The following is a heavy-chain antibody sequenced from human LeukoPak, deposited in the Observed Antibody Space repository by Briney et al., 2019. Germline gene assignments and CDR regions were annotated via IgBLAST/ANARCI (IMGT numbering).Heavy chain of an antibody. CDR3: ARWGYCSTITTCFYRFDP. D-gene: IGHD2-8*01. CDR1: GYSFSSYW. V-gene: IGHV5-51*01. J-gene: IGHJ5*02. CDR2: IYPGDSDT. Sequence: GESLKISCKASGYSFSSYWIGWVRQMPGKGLEWMGIIYPGDSDTRYSPSFEGQVTISADKFISTAYLQWSSLKASDTAMYYCARWGYCSTITTCFYRFDPWGQGTLVTVSS.